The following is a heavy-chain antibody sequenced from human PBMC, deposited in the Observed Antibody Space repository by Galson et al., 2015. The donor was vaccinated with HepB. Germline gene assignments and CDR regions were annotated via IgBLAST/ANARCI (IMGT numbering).Heavy chain of an antibody. V-gene: IGHV3-23*01. Sequence: SLRLSCAASGFTFSSYAMTWVRLAPGKGLEWVSTISSSGSSTHSADSVKGRFTISRDNSKNTLYLQMNSLRAEDTAVYYCATGGSNWSYFDYWGQGTLVTVSS. J-gene: IGHJ4*02. CDR1: GFTFSSYA. CDR3: ATGGSNWSYFDY. CDR2: ISSSGSST. D-gene: IGHD6-13*01.